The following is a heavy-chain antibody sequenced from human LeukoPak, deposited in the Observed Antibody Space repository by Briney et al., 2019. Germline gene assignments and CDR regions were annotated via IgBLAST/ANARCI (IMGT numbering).Heavy chain of an antibody. J-gene: IGHJ4*02. Sequence: PGGSLRLSCAASGFTLGNYWMHWVRQAPGKGLVWVSHTNTDESSTNYADSVKGRFTISRDNAKNTLYLQMNSLRAEDTAVYYCARDLTYCTGGTCHPSPIDYWGQGTLVTVSS. D-gene: IGHD2-8*02. CDR2: TNTDESST. CDR1: GFTLGNYW. CDR3: ARDLTYCTGGTCHPSPIDY. V-gene: IGHV3-74*01.